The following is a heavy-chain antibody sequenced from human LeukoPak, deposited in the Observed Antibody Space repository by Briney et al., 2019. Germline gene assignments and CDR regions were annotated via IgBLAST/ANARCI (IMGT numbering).Heavy chain of an antibody. CDR1: GFTFSSYA. CDR2: ISGSGGST. CDR3: AKDQDYSNYNIDY. J-gene: IGHJ4*02. Sequence: PGGSLRLSCAASGFTFSSYAMSWVRQAPGKGLEWVSAISGSGGSTCYADSVKGRFTISRDNSKNTLYLQMNSLRAEDTAVYYCAKDQDYSNYNIDYWGQGTLVTVSS. D-gene: IGHD4-11*01. V-gene: IGHV3-23*01.